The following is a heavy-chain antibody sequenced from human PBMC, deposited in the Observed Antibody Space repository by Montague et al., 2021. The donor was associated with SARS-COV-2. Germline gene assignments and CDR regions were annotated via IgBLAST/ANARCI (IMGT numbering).Heavy chain of an antibody. J-gene: IGHJ5*02. Sequence: SETLSLTCAVYGGSFSTYYWAWIRQSPGKGLEWIGNIDHSGSTNYNPSLKSRVTISVDKSKNQFSLKLSSVTAADTAVYYCARRYCSSTSCPNWFDPWGQGTLVTVSS. CDR3: ARRYCSSTSCPNWFDP. CDR2: IDHSGST. D-gene: IGHD2-2*01. CDR1: GGSFSTYY. V-gene: IGHV4-34*01.